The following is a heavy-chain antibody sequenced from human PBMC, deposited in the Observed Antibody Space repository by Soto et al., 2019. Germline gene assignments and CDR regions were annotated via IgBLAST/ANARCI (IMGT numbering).Heavy chain of an antibody. CDR3: ARSKQRWPYYYYYGMDV. CDR2: IYTSGST. CDR1: GGSISSYY. Sequence: SETLSLTCTVSGGSISSYYWSWIRQPAGKGLEWIGRIYTSGSTNYNPSLKSRVTMSVDTSKNQFSLKLSSVTAADSAVYYCARSKQRWPYYYYYGMDVWGQGTTVTVSS. V-gene: IGHV4-4*07. D-gene: IGHD2-15*01. J-gene: IGHJ6*02.